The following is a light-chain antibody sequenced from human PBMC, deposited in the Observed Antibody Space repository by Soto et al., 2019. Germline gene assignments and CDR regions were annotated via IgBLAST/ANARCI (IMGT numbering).Light chain of an antibody. CDR2: EVN. CDR3: SSYAGSSNV. J-gene: IGLJ1*01. CDR1: SSDAGGYNY. Sequence: QSVLTQPPSASGSPGQSVAISCTGTSSDAGGYNYVSWYRQHPGKAPKLMIYEVNKRPSGVPDRFSGSKSGNTASLTVSGLQAEDEADYYCSSYAGSSNVFGTGTKVTVL. V-gene: IGLV2-8*01.